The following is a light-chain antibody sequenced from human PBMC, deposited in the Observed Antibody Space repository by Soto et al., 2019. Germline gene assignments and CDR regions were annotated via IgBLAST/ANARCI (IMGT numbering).Light chain of an antibody. CDR3: SSYTSSSTYV. CDR2: EVS. V-gene: IGLV2-18*02. Sequence: QSALTQPPSVSGSPGQSVTISCTGTSSDVGSYNRVSWYQQPPGTAPKLMISEVSNRPSGVPDRFSGSKSGNTASLTISGLQAEDEADYYCSSYTSSSTYVFGTGTQLTVL. J-gene: IGLJ7*01. CDR1: SSDVGSYNR.